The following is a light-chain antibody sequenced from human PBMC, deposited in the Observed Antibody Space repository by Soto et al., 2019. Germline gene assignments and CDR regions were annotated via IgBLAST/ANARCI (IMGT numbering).Light chain of an antibody. J-gene: IGKJ4*01. Sequence: HMSVSPASLSSSAGDRVTFTCRASLPLSTYLAWYQQKPGKTPKLLIYGASTLQAGVPSRFSGSGSGTDFTLTISSLQPEDVAADYCQKYKSVPRTFGEGTKVDI. CDR3: QKYKSVPRT. CDR1: LPLSTY. V-gene: IGKV1-27*01. CDR2: GAS.